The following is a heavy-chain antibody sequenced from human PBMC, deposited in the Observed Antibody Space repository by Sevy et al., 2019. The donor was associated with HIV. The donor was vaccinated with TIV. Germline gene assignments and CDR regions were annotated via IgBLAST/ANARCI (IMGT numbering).Heavy chain of an antibody. D-gene: IGHD5-18*01. Sequence: GGSLRLPCAASGFTFGTYTMNWVRQAPGKGLEWVSAVSGSGGSTYYTDSVKGRFTISRDNSKTTLYLQMNSLRAEDTAVYYCAKGDTSFYGMDVWGQGTTVTVSS. CDR2: VSGSGGST. J-gene: IGHJ6*02. CDR3: AKGDTSFYGMDV. CDR1: GFTFGTYT. V-gene: IGHV3-23*01.